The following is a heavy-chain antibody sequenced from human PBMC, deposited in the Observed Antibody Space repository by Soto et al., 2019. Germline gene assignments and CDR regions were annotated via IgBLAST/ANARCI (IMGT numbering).Heavy chain of an antibody. J-gene: IGHJ6*02. V-gene: IGHV3-30-3*01. CDR3: ATGQHSDFWPGSSRTYYYYGMDV. CDR2: ISYDGGNK. Sequence: GGSLRRSCAASGFTFSSYAMHWGRQAPGKGLEWVAVISYDGGNKYYADSVKGRFTISRDNSKNTLYLQMNSLRGEDTAVYYCATGQHSDFWPGSSRTYYYYGMDVWRPGATVTTSS. CDR1: GFTFSSYA. D-gene: IGHD3-3*01.